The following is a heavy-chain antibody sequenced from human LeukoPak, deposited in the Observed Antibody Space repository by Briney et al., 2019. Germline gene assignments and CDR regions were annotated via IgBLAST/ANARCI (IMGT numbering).Heavy chain of an antibody. CDR2: ISSSRSTK. Sequence: GGSLRLSCAASGFTFRRYSMKWVRQAPGKGLEWVSDISSSRSTKYYEDSVKVRFTISRDNAKNSLYLQMNSLRAEDTAVYYCARGGYSNFHFDYWGQGTLVTVSS. D-gene: IGHD4-11*01. CDR3: ARGGYSNFHFDY. CDR1: GFTFRRYS. J-gene: IGHJ4*02. V-gene: IGHV3-48*01.